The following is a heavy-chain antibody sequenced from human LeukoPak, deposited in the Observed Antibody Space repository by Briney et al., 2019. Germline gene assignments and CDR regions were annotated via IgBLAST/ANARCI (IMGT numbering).Heavy chain of an antibody. CDR1: GFTFNSYG. CDR2: ISYDGSNK. D-gene: IGHD3-10*01. CDR3: AKDYGSGSYFHDAFDI. V-gene: IGHV3-30*18. Sequence: PGRSLRLSCAASGFTFNSYGMHWVRQAPGKGLAWVAVISYDGSNKHYADSVKGRFSISRDNSKNTLYLQMNSLRAEDTAVYYCAKDYGSGSYFHDAFDIWGQGTMVTVSS. J-gene: IGHJ3*02.